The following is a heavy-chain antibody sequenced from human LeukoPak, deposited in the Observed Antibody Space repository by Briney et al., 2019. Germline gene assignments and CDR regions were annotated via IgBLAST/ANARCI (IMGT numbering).Heavy chain of an antibody. J-gene: IGHJ6*03. D-gene: IGHD1-1*01. Sequence: SETLSLTCAVSGDSISSSTNWWSWVRQPPGKGLEWIGEIYHSGGTNYNPSLKGRITISVDKSQNQFSLKLSSVTAADTAVYYCARVSWSPGTSYYYMDVWGKGTTVTVSS. CDR2: IYHSGGT. CDR1: GDSISSSTNW. V-gene: IGHV4-4*02. CDR3: ARVSWSPGTSYYYMDV.